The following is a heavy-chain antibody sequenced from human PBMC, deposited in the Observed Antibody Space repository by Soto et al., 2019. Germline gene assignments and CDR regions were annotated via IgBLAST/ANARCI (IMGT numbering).Heavy chain of an antibody. D-gene: IGHD6-6*01. Sequence: GGSLRLSCAASGFAFGNYAMGWVRQAPGKGLEWVALISYDGSNKYYAASVKGRFTISRDNSKNTLYLQMNSLRAEDTAVYYCARAGGQLGNYYYYGMDVWGQGTTVTVSS. J-gene: IGHJ6*02. V-gene: IGHV3-30-3*01. CDR2: ISYDGSNK. CDR1: GFAFGNYA. CDR3: ARAGGQLGNYYYYGMDV.